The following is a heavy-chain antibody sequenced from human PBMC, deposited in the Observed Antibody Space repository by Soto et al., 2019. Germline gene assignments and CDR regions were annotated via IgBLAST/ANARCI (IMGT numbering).Heavy chain of an antibody. V-gene: IGHV1-69*02. CDR2: ILPLVRMA. D-gene: IGHD3-10*01. Sequence: QVPLVQSGAELKKPGSSVKVSCTASGDTFSFYTMNWVRQAPGQGPEWMGRILPLVRMANYAQKFQGRVTIIADKSTSTAYMELSSLRSEDTAVYYCASLYAPGRARLAHGGQGTRVPVSS. J-gene: IGHJ4*02. CDR1: GDTFSFYT. CDR3: ASLYAPGRARLAH.